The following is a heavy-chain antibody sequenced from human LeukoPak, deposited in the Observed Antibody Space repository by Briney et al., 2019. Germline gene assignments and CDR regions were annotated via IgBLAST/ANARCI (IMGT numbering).Heavy chain of an antibody. Sequence: SVKVSCKASGGTFSSYAISWVRQAPGQGLEWMGRIIPILGIANYAQKFQGRVTITADKSTSTAYMELSSLRSEDTAVYYCARDRHYGSGSFLGTFDYWGQGTLVIVSS. CDR3: ARDRHYGSGSFLGTFDY. CDR2: IIPILGIA. J-gene: IGHJ4*02. V-gene: IGHV1-69*04. CDR1: GGTFSSYA. D-gene: IGHD3-10*01.